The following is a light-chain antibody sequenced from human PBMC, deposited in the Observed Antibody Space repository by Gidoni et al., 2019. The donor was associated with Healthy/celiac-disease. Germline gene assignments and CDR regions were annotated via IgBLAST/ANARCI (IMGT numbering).Light chain of an antibody. CDR3: QAWDSSTPVV. J-gene: IGLJ2*01. Sequence: SYELTQPPSVSVSPGQTASITCSGDKLGDKYASWYQQKPGQSTVLVIYQDTKRPSGIPERFSGSNSGNTATLTISGTQAMDEGDYYCQAWDSSTPVVFGGGTKLTVL. CDR1: KLGDKY. V-gene: IGLV3-1*01. CDR2: QDT.